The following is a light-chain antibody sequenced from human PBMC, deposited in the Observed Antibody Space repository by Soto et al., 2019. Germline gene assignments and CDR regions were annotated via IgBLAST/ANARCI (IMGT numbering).Light chain of an antibody. J-gene: IGLJ1*01. CDR1: SSNIGSNY. CDR3: ATWDASLSGYV. Sequence: QSVLTQPPSASGTPGQRVTISCSGRSSNIGSNYVYWYQQLPGTAPKLLIYYNNQRPSGVPDRFSGSKSGTSASLAISGLRSEDEADYYCATWDASLSGYVFGTGTKVTVL. CDR2: YNN. V-gene: IGLV1-47*02.